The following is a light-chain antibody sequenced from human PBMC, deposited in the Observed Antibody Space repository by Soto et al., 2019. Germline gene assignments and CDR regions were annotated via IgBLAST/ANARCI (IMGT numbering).Light chain of an antibody. Sequence: QSVLTQPPSVSAAPGQKVTISCSGSSSNIGNNYVSWYQQLPGTAPKVLIYDNNKRPSGIPDRISGSKSGTSATLGITGLQTGDEADYYCGTWDSGLSGGMVFGGGTQLTVL. CDR2: DNN. J-gene: IGLJ2*01. CDR1: SSNIGNNY. CDR3: GTWDSGLSGGMV. V-gene: IGLV1-51*01.